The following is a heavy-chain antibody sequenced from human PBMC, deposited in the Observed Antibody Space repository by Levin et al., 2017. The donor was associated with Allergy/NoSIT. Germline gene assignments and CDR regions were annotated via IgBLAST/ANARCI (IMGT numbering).Heavy chain of an antibody. D-gene: IGHD4-17*01. J-gene: IGHJ4*02. CDR2: ITTSGATT. CDR1: GFTFRNHA. Sequence: PGGSLRLSCAASGFTFRNHAMNWVRQAPGKGLECVSAITTSGATTHYADSVKGRFTISRDNSKHTLSLQMNSLLAEDTAFYYCAKGQDYGDTLHFDYCGQGTLVTVSS. V-gene: IGHV3-23*01. CDR3: AKGQDYGDTLHFDY.